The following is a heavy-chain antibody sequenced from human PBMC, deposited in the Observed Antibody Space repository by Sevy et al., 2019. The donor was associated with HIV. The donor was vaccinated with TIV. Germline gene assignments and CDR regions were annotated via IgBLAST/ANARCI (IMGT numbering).Heavy chain of an antibody. D-gene: IGHD3-22*01. V-gene: IGHV1-24*01. J-gene: IGHJ4*02. CDR3: ATAREYYSDNSGYLDY. CDR2: YDPDDGET. Sequence: ASVKVSCKVSGYTLSELSMHWVLQPPGKGLEWMGRYDPDDGETIYAQRFQGRVTMTEDTSADTAYMELSSLRSEDTAMYYCATAREYYSDNSGYLDYWGQRTPVTVSS. CDR1: GYTLSELS.